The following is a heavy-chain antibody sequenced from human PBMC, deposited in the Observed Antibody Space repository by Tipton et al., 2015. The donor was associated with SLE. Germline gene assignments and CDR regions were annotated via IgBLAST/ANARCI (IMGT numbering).Heavy chain of an antibody. Sequence: QVQLVQSGPEVKKPGASVKVSCKASGYTFTSYDINWVRQATGQGLEWMGWMNPNSGNTGYAQKFQGRVTMTRNTSISTAYMELSSLRSEGTAVYYGARSMVQGVMGFYYGMDVWGQGTTDPVSS. J-gene: IGHJ6*02. CDR2: MNPNSGNT. CDR3: ARSMVQGVMGFYYGMDV. CDR1: GYTFTSYD. V-gene: IGHV1-8*01. D-gene: IGHD3-10*01.